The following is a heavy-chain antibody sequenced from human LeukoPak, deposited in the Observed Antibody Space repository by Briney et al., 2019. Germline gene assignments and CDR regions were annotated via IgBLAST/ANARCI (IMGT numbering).Heavy chain of an antibody. J-gene: IGHJ4*02. CDR2: IIPIFGTA. V-gene: IGHV1-69*06. CDR3: AVSIAAAVLLPLIDY. D-gene: IGHD6-13*01. Sequence: SVKVSCKASGGTFSSYAISWVRQAPGQGLEWMGGIIPIFGTANYAQKFQGRVTITADKSTSTAYMERSSLRSEDPAVYYCAVSIAAAVLLPLIDYWGQGTLVTVSS. CDR1: GGTFSSYA.